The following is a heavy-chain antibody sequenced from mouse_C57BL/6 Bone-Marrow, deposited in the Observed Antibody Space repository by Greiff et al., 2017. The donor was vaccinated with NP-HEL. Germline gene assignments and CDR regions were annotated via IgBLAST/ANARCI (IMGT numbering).Heavy chain of an antibody. CDR1: GYTFTSYW. V-gene: IGHV1-61*01. J-gene: IGHJ3*01. CDR2: IYPSDSET. CDR3: AREGIYDGYLAWFAY. Sequence: VQLQQPGAELVRPGSSVKLSCKASGYTFTSYWMDWVKQRPGQGLEWIGNIYPSDSETHYNQKFKDKATLTVDKSSSTAYMQLSSLTSEDSAVYYCAREGIYDGYLAWFAYWGQGTLVTVSA. D-gene: IGHD2-3*01.